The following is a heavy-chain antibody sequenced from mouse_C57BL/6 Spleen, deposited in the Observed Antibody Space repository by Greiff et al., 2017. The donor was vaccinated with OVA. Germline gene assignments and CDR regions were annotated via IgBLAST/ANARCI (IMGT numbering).Heavy chain of an antibody. D-gene: IGHD2-5*01. Sequence: VQLQQSGAELVKPGASVKLSCKASGYTFTSYWMQWVKQRPGQGLEWIGEIDPSDSYTNYNQKFKGKATLTVDTSSSTAYMQLSSLTSEDSAVYYCARFYSTWYFDVWGTGTTVTVSS. V-gene: IGHV1-50*01. J-gene: IGHJ1*03. CDR2: IDPSDSYT. CDR3: ARFYSTWYFDV. CDR1: GYTFTSYW.